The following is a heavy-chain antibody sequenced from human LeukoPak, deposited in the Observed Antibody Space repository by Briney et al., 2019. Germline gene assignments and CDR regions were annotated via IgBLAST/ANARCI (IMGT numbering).Heavy chain of an antibody. CDR3: ARETYYSGSGSDY. Sequence: PSETLSLTCTVSGYSISSGYFWGWIRQPPGKGLEWIGNIYHGGSTYYNPSLKSRVTISIDTSKNQFSLKLSSVTAADTAVYYCARETYYSGSGSDYWGQGTLVTVSS. J-gene: IGHJ4*02. CDR2: IYHGGST. CDR1: GYSISSGYF. D-gene: IGHD3-10*01. V-gene: IGHV4-38-2*02.